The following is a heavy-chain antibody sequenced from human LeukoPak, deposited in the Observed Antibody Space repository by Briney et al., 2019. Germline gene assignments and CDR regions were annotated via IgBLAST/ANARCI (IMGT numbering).Heavy chain of an antibody. CDR2: IYSGGST. V-gene: IGHV3-53*01. J-gene: IGHJ6*02. Sequence: GGSLRLSCAASGFTFSNYWMSWVRQAPGKGLEWVSVIYSGGSTYYADSVKGRFTISRDNSKNTLYLQMNSLRAEDTAVYYCARDNPSSGWSNYYYYGMDVWGQGTTVTVSS. CDR3: ARDNPSSGWSNYYYYGMDV. D-gene: IGHD6-19*01. CDR1: GFTFSNYW.